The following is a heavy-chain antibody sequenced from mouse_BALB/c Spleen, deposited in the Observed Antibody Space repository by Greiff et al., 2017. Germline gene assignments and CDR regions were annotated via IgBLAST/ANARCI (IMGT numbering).Heavy chain of an antibody. D-gene: IGHD2-1*01. J-gene: IGHJ1*01. CDR1: GYAFSSSW. Sequence: QVQLQQSGPELVKPGASVKISCKASGYAFSSSWMNWVKQRPGQGLEWIGRIYPGDGDTNYNGKFKGKATLTADKSSSTAYMQLSSLTSVDSAVYFCARSRGNFWYFDVWGAGTTVTVSS. CDR2: IYPGDGDT. V-gene: IGHV1-82*01. CDR3: ARSRGNFWYFDV.